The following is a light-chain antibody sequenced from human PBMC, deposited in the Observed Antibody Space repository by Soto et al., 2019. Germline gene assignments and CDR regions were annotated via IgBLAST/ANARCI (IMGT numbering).Light chain of an antibody. CDR2: WAS. CDR1: QSVLYSSNNKNY. J-gene: IGKJ1*01. CDR3: QQSYSTPPWT. V-gene: IGKV4-1*01. Sequence: DIVMTQSPDSLAVSLGERATINCKSSQSVLYSSNNKNYLAWYQQKPGQPPKLLIYWASTRESGVPDRFSGSGSGTDFTITISSLQAEDVAVYYCQQSYSTPPWTFGQGTKVEIK.